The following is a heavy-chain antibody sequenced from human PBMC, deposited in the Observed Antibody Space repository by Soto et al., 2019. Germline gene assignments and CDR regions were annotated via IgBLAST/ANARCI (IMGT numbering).Heavy chain of an antibody. D-gene: IGHD3-10*01. CDR2: IYSGGST. V-gene: IGHV3-53*04. J-gene: IGHJ6*03. CDR1: GFTVSSNY. CDR3: ARGLITMVRGVIIPYYYYMDV. Sequence: GGSLRLSCAASGFTVSSNYMSWVRQAPGKGLEWVSVIYSGGSTYYADSVKGRFTISRHNSKNTLYLQMNSLRVEDTAVYYCARGLITMVRGVIIPYYYYMDVWGKGTTVTVSS.